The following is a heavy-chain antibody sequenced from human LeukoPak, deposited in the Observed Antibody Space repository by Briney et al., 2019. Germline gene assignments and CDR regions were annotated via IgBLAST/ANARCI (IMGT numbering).Heavy chain of an antibody. CDR2: IYHSGST. Sequence: PSETLSLTCTVSGYSISSGYYWGWIRQPPGKGLEWIGSIYHSGSTYYNPSLKSRVTIPVDTSKNQFSLKLSSVTAADTAVYYCARVSGGSCYCMDVWGQGTTVTVSS. J-gene: IGHJ6*02. V-gene: IGHV4-38-2*02. D-gene: IGHD2-15*01. CDR3: ARVSGGSCYCMDV. CDR1: GYSISSGYY.